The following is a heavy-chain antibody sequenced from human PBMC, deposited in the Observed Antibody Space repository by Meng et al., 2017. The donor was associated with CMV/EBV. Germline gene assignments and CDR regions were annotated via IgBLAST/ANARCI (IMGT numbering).Heavy chain of an antibody. CDR2: IIPIFGTA. J-gene: IGHJ4*02. V-gene: IGHV1-69*12. Sequence: QVQLVQSGAEVKKPGSSVKVSCTASGGTFSSYAISWVRQAPGQGLEWMGGIIPIFGTANYAQKFQGRVTITADESTSTAYMELSSLRSEDTAVYYCAREGYCGGDCFYDYWGQGTLVTVSS. CDR3: AREGYCGGDCFYDY. CDR1: GGTFSSYA. D-gene: IGHD2-21*02.